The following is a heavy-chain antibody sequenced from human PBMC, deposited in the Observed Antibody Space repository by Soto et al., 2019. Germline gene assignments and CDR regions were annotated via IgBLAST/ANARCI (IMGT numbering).Heavy chain of an antibody. CDR1: GGSFSGYY. D-gene: IGHD2-2*02. CDR3: ARKGASIVVVPAAIIPRWFDP. CDR2: INHSGST. Sequence: SETLSLTCAVYGGSFSGYYWSWIRQPPGKGLEWIGEINHSGSTNYNPSLKSRVTISVDTSKNQFSLKLSSVTAADTAVHYCARKGASIVVVPAAIIPRWFDPWGQGTLVTVSS. J-gene: IGHJ5*02. V-gene: IGHV4-34*01.